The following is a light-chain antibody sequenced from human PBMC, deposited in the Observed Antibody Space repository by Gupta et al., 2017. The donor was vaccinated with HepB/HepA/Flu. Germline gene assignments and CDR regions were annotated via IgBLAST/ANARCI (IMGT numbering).Light chain of an antibody. CDR1: QSVGSH. CDR3: QQRSDGPYT. V-gene: IGKV3-11*01. Sequence: EIVLTQSPATVSLSPGERATLSCRASQSVGSHLAWYQHKPGQAPRLLIYSASNRATGIPATFSGSGSGTDFILTISSLEPQDSALYYCQQRSDGPYTFGQGTQVEIK. CDR2: SAS. J-gene: IGKJ2*01.